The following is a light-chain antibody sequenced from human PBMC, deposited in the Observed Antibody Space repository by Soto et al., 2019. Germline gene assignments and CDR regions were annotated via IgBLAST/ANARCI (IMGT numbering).Light chain of an antibody. J-gene: IGLJ1*01. CDR1: TGAVTSGHY. CDR2: DTS. V-gene: IGLV7-46*01. CDR3: LLYYSGARNV. Sequence: QAVVTQEPSLTVSPGGTVTLTCGSSTGAVTSGHYPYWFQQKPGQAPRTLIYDTSNKHSWTPARFSGSLLGGKAALTLSGAQPEDEAEYYCLLYYSGARNVFGTGTKLTVL.